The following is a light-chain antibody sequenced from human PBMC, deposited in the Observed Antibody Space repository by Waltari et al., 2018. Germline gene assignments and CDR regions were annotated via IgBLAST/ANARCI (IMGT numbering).Light chain of an antibody. CDR3: QQYYSSPWT. Sequence: DIVMTQSPDSLAVSLGERATINCKSSQSVLYSSNNNNYLAWYQQKPGQPPKLLIYWASTGESGVPDRFSGSGSGQDFTLTISSLQAEDVAVYYCQQYYSSPWTFGQGTKVEIK. J-gene: IGKJ1*01. CDR2: WAS. CDR1: QSVLYSSNNNNY. V-gene: IGKV4-1*01.